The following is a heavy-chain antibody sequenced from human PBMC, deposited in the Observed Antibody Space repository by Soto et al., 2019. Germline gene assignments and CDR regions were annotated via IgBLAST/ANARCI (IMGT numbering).Heavy chain of an antibody. CDR1: GFTFTNYA. D-gene: IGHD6-6*01. CDR3: AKDRGSLYTSSSPLGF. CDR2: ISASGGST. V-gene: IGHV3-23*01. J-gene: IGHJ4*02. Sequence: EVQLLESGGGLVQPGGSLRLSCAASGFTFTNYAMTWVRQAPGKGLEWVSGISASGGSTYYADSVKGRFTISRDNSKNTLFLQMNSLRAEDTALYYCAKDRGSLYTSSSPLGFWGQGTLVTVSS.